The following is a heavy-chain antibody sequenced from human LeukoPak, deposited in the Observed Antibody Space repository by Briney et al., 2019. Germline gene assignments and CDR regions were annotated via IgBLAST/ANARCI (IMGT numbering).Heavy chain of an antibody. V-gene: IGHV4-34*01. D-gene: IGHD5-24*01. CDR2: IDHRGDT. Sequence: SETLSLTCAVYGGSFSRYYWSWIRQSPGKGLEWIAEIDHRGDTNYNPSVKSRVTISVDTSKNQFSLKVRSLSAADTAVYYCARGATISETGYLDFWGQGTLVTVSS. CDR3: ARGATISETGYLDF. CDR1: GGSFSRYY. J-gene: IGHJ4*03.